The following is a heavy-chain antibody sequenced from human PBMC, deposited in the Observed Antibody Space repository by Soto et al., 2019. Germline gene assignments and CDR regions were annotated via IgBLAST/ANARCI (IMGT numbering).Heavy chain of an antibody. D-gene: IGHD3-16*01. Sequence: GESLRLSCAATGITFRNYGMHWVRQAPGKGLEWMAVISYDGTNKYYADSVKGRFTISRDNSKNTLFLQMSSLRAEDTAVYYCTKGAEGGAYYGMDVWGQGTTVTVSS. J-gene: IGHJ6*02. CDR1: GITFRNYG. CDR3: TKGAEGGAYYGMDV. V-gene: IGHV3-30*18. CDR2: ISYDGTNK.